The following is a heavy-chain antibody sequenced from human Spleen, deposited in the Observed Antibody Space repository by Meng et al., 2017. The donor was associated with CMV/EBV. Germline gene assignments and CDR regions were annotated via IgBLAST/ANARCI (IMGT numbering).Heavy chain of an antibody. J-gene: IGHJ6*02. Sequence: GESLKISCAASGFSFSNYGMHWVRQAPGKGLEWVSYISSSSSTIHYADSVKGRSTVSRDNAKNSLYLQMNSLRAEDTAIYYCARRLGSSSSFGMDVWGQGTTVTVSS. CDR1: GFSFSNYG. CDR3: ARRLGSSSSFGMDV. D-gene: IGHD6-6*01. V-gene: IGHV3-48*04. CDR2: ISSSSSTI.